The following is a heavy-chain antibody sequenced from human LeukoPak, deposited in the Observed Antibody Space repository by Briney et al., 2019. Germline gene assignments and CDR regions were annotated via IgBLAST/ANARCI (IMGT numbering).Heavy chain of an antibody. CDR3: ARDGESHYDSSGYYYEYFDY. Sequence: GGSLRLSCAASGFTFSSYAMHWVRQAPGKGLEWVAVISYDGSNKYYADSVKGRFTVSRDNSKNTLYLQMNSLRAEDTAVYYCARDGESHYDSSGYYYEYFDYWGQGTLVTVSS. CDR1: GFTFSSYA. CDR2: ISYDGSNK. J-gene: IGHJ4*02. D-gene: IGHD3-22*01. V-gene: IGHV3-30-3*01.